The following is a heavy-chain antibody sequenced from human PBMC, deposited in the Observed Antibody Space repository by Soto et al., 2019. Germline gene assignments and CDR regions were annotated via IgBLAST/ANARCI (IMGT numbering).Heavy chain of an antibody. Sequence: SETLSLTCNVSGGSIYTYYWNWIRQSPGKGLEWIGYISDGGSTNYNPSLKGRGTISVDTSKKQVSLKLSSVTAADTAIYFCARLVYDTRLNYMYFDFWGQGALVTVSS. D-gene: IGHD2-8*01. CDR3: ARLVYDTRLNYMYFDF. CDR1: GGSIYTYY. CDR2: ISDGGST. V-gene: IGHV4-59*01. J-gene: IGHJ4*02.